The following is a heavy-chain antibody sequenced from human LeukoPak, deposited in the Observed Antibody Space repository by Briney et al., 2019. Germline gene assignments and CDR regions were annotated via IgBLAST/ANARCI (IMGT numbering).Heavy chain of an antibody. V-gene: IGHV4-34*01. Sequence: SETLSLTCAVYGGSFSGYYWSWIRQPPGKGMEWIGEINHSGSTNYNPSLKSRVTISVDTYKNQFSLKLSSVTAADTAVYYCASHTGIAVAGTYGGYGGQGTLVTVSS. CDR1: GGSFSGYY. J-gene: IGHJ4*02. CDR3: ASHTGIAVAGTYGGY. D-gene: IGHD6-19*01. CDR2: INHSGST.